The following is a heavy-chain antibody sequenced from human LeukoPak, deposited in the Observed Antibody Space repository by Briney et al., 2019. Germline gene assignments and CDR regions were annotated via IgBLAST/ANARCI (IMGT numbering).Heavy chain of an antibody. V-gene: IGHV1-69*13. Sequence: GASVKVSCKASGGTFSSYAISWVRQAPGQGLEWMGGIIPIFGTANYAQKFQGRVTITADESTSTAYMELSSLRSEDTAVYYCARDGSVDTIISWFDPWGQGTLVTVSS. CDR3: ARDGSVDTIISWFDP. CDR1: GGTFSSYA. CDR2: IIPIFGTA. J-gene: IGHJ5*02. D-gene: IGHD5-12*01.